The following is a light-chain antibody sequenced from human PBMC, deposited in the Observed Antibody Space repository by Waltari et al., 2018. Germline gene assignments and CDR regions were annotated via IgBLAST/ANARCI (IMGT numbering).Light chain of an antibody. CDR1: QSISSW. V-gene: IGKV1-5*03. CDR2: KAS. CDR3: QQYNSYSYT. Sequence: DIQMTQSPSTLSASVGDRVTITCRASQSISSWLAWYQQKPGKAPKHLIYKASSLESGVPSRFRGSGSGTEFTLAISGLQPDDFATYYCQQYNSYSYTFGQGTKLEIK. J-gene: IGKJ2*01.